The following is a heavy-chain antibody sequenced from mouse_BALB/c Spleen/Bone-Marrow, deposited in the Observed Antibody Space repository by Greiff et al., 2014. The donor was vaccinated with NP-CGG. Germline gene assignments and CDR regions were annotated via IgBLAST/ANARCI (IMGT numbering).Heavy chain of an antibody. CDR2: IRSKSNNYAT. CDR3: VREDHYGPFAY. CDR1: GFTFNTYA. V-gene: IGHV10-1*02. Sequence: EVKLVESGGGLVQPKGSLKLSCAASGFTFNTYAMNWVRQAPGKGLEWVARIRSKSNNYATYYADSVKDRFTISRDDSQSMLYLQMNNLKTEDTAMYYCVREDHYGPFAYWGQGTLATVSA. J-gene: IGHJ3*01. D-gene: IGHD1-2*01.